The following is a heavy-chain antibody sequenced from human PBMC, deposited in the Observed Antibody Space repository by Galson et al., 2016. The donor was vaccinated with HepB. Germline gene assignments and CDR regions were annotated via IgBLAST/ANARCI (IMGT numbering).Heavy chain of an antibody. CDR2: IYYSGST. CDR3: ARVVKQTYYYYYYGMDV. V-gene: IGHV4-59*01. J-gene: IGHJ6*02. CDR1: GGSISSYY. D-gene: IGHD3-16*02. Sequence: SETLSLTCTVSGGSISSYYWSWIRQPPGKGLEWIGYIYYSGSTNYNPSLKSRVTISVDTSKNQFSLKLSSVTAADTAVYYCARVVKQTYYYYYYGMDVWGQGTTVTVSS.